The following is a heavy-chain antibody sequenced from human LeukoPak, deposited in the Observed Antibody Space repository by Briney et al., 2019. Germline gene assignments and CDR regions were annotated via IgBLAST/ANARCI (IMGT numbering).Heavy chain of an antibody. D-gene: IGHD3-22*01. CDR1: GGSFSGYY. CDR2: INHRGGT. CDR3: ARAYYYDSSAAIDY. V-gene: IGHV4-34*01. Sequence: SETLSLTCGVYGGSFSGYYWTWIRQPPGMGLEWIGEINHRGGTGYNPSLKSRVTMSVDTSKNVFSLKLTSVTAADTAVYYCARAYYYDSSAAIDYWGQGILVTVSS. J-gene: IGHJ4*02.